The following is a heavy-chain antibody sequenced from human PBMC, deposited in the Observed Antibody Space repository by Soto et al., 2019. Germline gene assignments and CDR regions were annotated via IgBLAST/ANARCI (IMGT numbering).Heavy chain of an antibody. CDR2: IVVGSGNT. D-gene: IGHD3-10*01. CDR1: GFTFTSSA. Sequence: ASVKVSCKASGFTFTSSAVQWVRQARGQRLEWIGWIVVGSGNTNYAQKFQERVTITRDMSTSTAYMELSSLRSEDTAVYYCAARAVRGAYYYYYGMDVWGQGTTVTVSS. V-gene: IGHV1-58*01. CDR3: AARAVRGAYYYYYGMDV. J-gene: IGHJ6*02.